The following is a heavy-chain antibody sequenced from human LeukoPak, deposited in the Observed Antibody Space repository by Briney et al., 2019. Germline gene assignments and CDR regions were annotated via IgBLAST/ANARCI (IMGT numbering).Heavy chain of an antibody. J-gene: IGHJ5*02. V-gene: IGHV1-8*01. Sequence: GASVKVSCKASGYTFTSYDINWVRQATGQGLEWMGWMNPNSGNTGYAQKFQGRVIMTRNTSISTAYMELSSLRSEDTAVYYCARDYYDSSGYYYNWFDPWGQGTLVTVSS. D-gene: IGHD3-22*01. CDR1: GYTFTSYD. CDR2: MNPNSGNT. CDR3: ARDYYDSSGYYYNWFDP.